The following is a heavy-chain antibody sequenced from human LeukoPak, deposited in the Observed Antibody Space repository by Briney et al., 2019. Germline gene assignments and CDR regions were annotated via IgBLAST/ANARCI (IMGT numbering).Heavy chain of an antibody. CDR2: IVVGSGNT. CDR3: ARDRRIGETLDY. D-gene: IGHD2-15*01. Sequence: GASVKVSCKASGFTFTSSAVQWVRQARGQRLEWIGWIVVGSGNTNYAQKFQGRVTMTRDTSTSTVYMELSSLRSEDTAVYYCARDRRIGETLDYWGQGTLVTVSS. CDR1: GFTFTSSA. J-gene: IGHJ4*02. V-gene: IGHV1-58*01.